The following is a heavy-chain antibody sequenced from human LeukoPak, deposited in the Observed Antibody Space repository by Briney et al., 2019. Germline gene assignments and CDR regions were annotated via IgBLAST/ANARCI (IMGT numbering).Heavy chain of an antibody. Sequence: PGGSLRLSCAASGFSFSSYWMSWVRQAPGKGLEWVSAISGSGGSTYYADSVKGRFTISRDNSKNTLYLQMNSLRAEDTAVYYCAKDLVSGWILDAFDIWGQGTMVTVSS. J-gene: IGHJ3*02. CDR2: ISGSGGST. V-gene: IGHV3-23*01. CDR1: GFSFSSYW. CDR3: AKDLVSGWILDAFDI. D-gene: IGHD6-19*01.